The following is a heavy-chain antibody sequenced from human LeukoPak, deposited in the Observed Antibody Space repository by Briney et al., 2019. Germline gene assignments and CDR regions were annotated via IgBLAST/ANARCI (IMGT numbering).Heavy chain of an antibody. CDR1: GGSISSSNW. CDR2: IYHSGST. D-gene: IGHD3-9*01. J-gene: IGHJ5*02. CDR3: ARRGVLRYFVREFDP. V-gene: IGHV4-4*02. Sequence: PSETLSLTCAVSGGSISSSNWWSWVRQPPGKGLEWIGEIYHSGSTNYNPSLKSRVTISVDKSKNQFSLKLSSVTAADTAVYYCARRGVLRYFVREFDPWGQGTLVTVSS.